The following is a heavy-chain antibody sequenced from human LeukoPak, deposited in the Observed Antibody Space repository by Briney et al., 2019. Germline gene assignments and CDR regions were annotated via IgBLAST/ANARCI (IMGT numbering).Heavy chain of an antibody. Sequence: SETLSLTCTVSGGSISSNNYFWGWIRQPPGKGLEWIGSIYDSGSTYYNPSLKSRVTISVDTSKNQFSLKLNSVTAADTAMYYCQSRFLEWLLGYWGQGTLVTVSS. D-gene: IGHD3-3*01. V-gene: IGHV4-39*01. J-gene: IGHJ4*02. CDR2: IYDSGST. CDR1: GGSISSNNYF. CDR3: QSRFLEWLLGY.